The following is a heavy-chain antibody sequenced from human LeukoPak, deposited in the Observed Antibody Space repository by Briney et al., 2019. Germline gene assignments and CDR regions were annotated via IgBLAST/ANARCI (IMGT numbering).Heavy chain of an antibody. CDR1: GFTFSSHA. V-gene: IGHV3-23*01. D-gene: IGHD3-10*01. J-gene: IGHJ4*02. CDR2: ISGSGGIT. Sequence: GGSLRLSCAASGFTFSSHAMSWVRQAPGKGLEWVSVISGSGGITYYADSVKGRFTISRDNSKNTLYLQMNSLRAEDTAVYYCAKDKGGSGNYYNVAYYFDYWGQGTLVTASS. CDR3: AKDKGGSGNYYNVAYYFDY.